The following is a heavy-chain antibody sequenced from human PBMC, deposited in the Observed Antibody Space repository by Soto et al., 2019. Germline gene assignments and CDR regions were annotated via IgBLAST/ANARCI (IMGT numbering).Heavy chain of an antibody. Sequence: ASVKVSCKASGYTFTSYAMHWVRQAPGQRLEWMGWINAGNGNTKYSQKFQGRVTITRDTSASTAYMELSCLRSEDTAVYYCARGYSSSWYLYFDYWGQGTLVTVSS. CDR1: GYTFTSYA. J-gene: IGHJ4*02. CDR2: INAGNGNT. V-gene: IGHV1-3*01. D-gene: IGHD6-13*01. CDR3: ARGYSSSWYLYFDY.